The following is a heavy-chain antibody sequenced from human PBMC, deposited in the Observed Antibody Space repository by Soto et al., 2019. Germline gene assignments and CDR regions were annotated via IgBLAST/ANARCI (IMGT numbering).Heavy chain of an antibody. J-gene: IGHJ4*02. Sequence: GGSLRLSCAASGFTFSSYGMHWVRQAPGKGLEWVAVISYDGSNKYYADSVKGRFTISRDNSKNRLYLQMNSLRAEDTAVYYCAKATRGLWFGELLTNDLGYWGQGTLVTVSS. CDR3: AKATRGLWFGELLTNDLGY. V-gene: IGHV3-30*18. CDR2: ISYDGSNK. D-gene: IGHD3-10*01. CDR1: GFTFSSYG.